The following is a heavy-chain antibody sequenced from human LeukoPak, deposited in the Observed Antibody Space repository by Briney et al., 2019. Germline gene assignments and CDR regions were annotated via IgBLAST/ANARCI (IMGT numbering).Heavy chain of an antibody. CDR2: ISGSGGST. Sequence: GASLRLSCAASGFTFSSYAMSWVRQAPGKGLEWVSAISGSPGKGLEWVSAISGSGGSTYYADSVKGRFTISRDNAKNSLYLQMNSLRAEDTAVYYCARWEEFGAIDYWGQGTLVTVSS. V-gene: IGHV3-23*01. CDR3: ARWEEFGAIDY. J-gene: IGHJ4*02. CDR1: GFTFSSYA. D-gene: IGHD3-10*01.